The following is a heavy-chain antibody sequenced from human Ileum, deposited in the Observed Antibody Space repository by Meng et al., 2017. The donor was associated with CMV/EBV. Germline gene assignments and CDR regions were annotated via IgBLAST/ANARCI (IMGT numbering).Heavy chain of an antibody. D-gene: IGHD4-17*01. Sequence: SETLSLTCTGSGASMTSSTYYWGWIRQSPGKGLECLGTIYYRGNTFYNPSFKNRVTMTVDTSRNQFSLKLTAVTAADTAVYYCARDYDYGDYQTFDVWGQG. CDR2: IYYRGNT. CDR3: ARDYDYGDYQTFDV. CDR1: GASMTSSTYY. J-gene: IGHJ3*01. V-gene: IGHV4-39*07.